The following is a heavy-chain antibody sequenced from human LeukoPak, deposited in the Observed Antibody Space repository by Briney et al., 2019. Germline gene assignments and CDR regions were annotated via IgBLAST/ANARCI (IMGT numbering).Heavy chain of an antibody. CDR2: IYPDTGGT. CDR1: GGTFSSYA. J-gene: IGHJ4*02. D-gene: IGHD4-11*01. Sequence: ASVKVSCKASGGTFSSYAISWVRQAPGQGLEWMGWIYPDTGGTKFAQKFQGRVTMTRDTSISTAYMQLSSLRSDDTAIYYCVGVTYSDYDDFDYWGQGTLVTVSS. CDR3: VGVTYSDYDDFDY. V-gene: IGHV1-2*02.